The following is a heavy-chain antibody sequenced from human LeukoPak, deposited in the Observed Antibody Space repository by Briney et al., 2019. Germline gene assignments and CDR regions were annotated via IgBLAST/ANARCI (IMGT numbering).Heavy chain of an antibody. D-gene: IGHD3-10*01. Sequence: SETLSLTCTVSGGSISSYYWSWIRQPPGKGLEWIGYIYYSGSTNYNPSPKSRVTISVDTSKNQFSLKLSSVTAADTAVYYCATIGGIGTMVRGVNPIDYWGQGTLVTVSS. CDR2: IYYSGST. V-gene: IGHV4-59*01. CDR3: ATIGGIGTMVRGVNPIDY. J-gene: IGHJ4*02. CDR1: GGSISSYY.